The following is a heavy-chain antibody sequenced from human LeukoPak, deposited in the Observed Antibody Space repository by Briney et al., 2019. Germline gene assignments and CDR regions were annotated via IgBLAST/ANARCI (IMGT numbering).Heavy chain of an antibody. J-gene: IGHJ4*02. V-gene: IGHV1-2*06. D-gene: IGHD6-6*01. Sequence: GASVKVSCKTSGYIFTSHFMHWVRQAPGQGLEWMGRINPNSGGTNYAQKFQGRVTMTRDTSISTAYMELSRLRSDDTAVYYCARDMAYSSSSYWGQGTLVTVSS. CDR3: ARDMAYSSSSY. CDR2: INPNSGGT. CDR1: GYIFTSHF.